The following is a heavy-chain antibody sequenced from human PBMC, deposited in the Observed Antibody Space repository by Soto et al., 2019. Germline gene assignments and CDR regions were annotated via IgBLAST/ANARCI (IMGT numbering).Heavy chain of an antibody. CDR2: ILYDGSNK. CDR3: ASGYSGYDYGPFFDY. CDR1: GFTFSSYG. Sequence: GGSLRLSCAASGFTFSSYGMHWVRQAPGKGLEWVAVILYDGSNKYYADSVKGRFTISRDNSKNTLYLQMNSLRAEDTAVYYCASGYSGYDYGPFFDYWGQGTLVTVSS. J-gene: IGHJ4*02. V-gene: IGHV3-30*03. D-gene: IGHD5-12*01.